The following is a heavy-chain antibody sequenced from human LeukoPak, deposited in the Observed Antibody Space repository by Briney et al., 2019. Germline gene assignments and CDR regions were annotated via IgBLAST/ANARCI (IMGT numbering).Heavy chain of an antibody. CDR2: MNPNSSNT. V-gene: IGHV1-8*03. J-gene: IGHJ3*02. D-gene: IGHD1-14*01. CDR3: ARGGGRKAFDI. CDR1: GYTFTSYD. Sequence: GASVKVSCKVFGYTFTSYDINWVRQATGQGLEWMGWMNPNSSNTGYAQKFQGRVTITRKTSISTAYMELSGLRSEDTAFYHCARGGGRKAFDIWGQGTMVTVSS.